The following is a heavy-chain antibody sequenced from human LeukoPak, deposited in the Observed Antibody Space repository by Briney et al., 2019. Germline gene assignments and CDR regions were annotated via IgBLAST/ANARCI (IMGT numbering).Heavy chain of an antibody. CDR2: IIPIFGTA. D-gene: IGHD3-22*01. CDR1: GYTFTNYI. Sequence: SAKVSCKASGYTFTNYIIHWVRQAPGQGLEWMGGIIPIFGTANYAQKFQGRVTITADESTSTAYMELSSLRSEDTAVYYCARGRAITMIDNWFDPWGQGTLVTVSS. CDR3: ARGRAITMIDNWFDP. J-gene: IGHJ5*02. V-gene: IGHV1-69*13.